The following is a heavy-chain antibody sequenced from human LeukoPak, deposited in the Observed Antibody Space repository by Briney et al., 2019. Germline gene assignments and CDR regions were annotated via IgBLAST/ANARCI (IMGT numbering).Heavy chain of an antibody. V-gene: IGHV3-43*01. Sequence: GGSLRLSCAASGFTFDDYTMHWVRQAPGKGLEWVSLISWDGGSTYYADSVKDRLTISRDNSKNSLYLQMNSLRTEDTALYYCAKDSRYFDWLFDYWGQGTLVTVSS. J-gene: IGHJ4*02. D-gene: IGHD3-9*01. CDR1: GFTFDDYT. CDR2: ISWDGGST. CDR3: AKDSRYFDWLFDY.